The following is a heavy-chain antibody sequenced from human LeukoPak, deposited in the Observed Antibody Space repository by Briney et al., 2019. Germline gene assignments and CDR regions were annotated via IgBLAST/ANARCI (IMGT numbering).Heavy chain of an antibody. Sequence: SETLSLTCTVSGGSISSYYWGWIRQPPGKGLEWIGYIYYSGSTNYNPSLKSRVTISVDTSKNQFSLKLSSVTAADTAVYYCARGRVGAGTGDYWGQGTLVTVSS. V-gene: IGHV4-59*08. CDR1: GGSISSYY. CDR2: IYYSGST. CDR3: ARGRVGAGTGDY. J-gene: IGHJ4*02. D-gene: IGHD6-13*01.